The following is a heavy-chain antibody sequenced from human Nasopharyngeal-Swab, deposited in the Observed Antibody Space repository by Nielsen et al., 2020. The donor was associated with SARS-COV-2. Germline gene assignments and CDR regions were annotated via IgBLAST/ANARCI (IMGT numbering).Heavy chain of an antibody. CDR3: ASGQCINGVCNPTDGLDV. Sequence: SVTVSCKASGFSITYRFLHWLRQAPGQALEWMGWIPPFNGNAKYEQKFQGRVSITRDGSRTTASLELSSLRPDDTAMYFCASGQCINGVCNPTDGLDVWGQGTSVTVS. CDR1: GFSITYRF. J-gene: IGHJ6*02. D-gene: IGHD2-8*01. V-gene: IGHV1-45*02. CDR2: IPPFNGNA.